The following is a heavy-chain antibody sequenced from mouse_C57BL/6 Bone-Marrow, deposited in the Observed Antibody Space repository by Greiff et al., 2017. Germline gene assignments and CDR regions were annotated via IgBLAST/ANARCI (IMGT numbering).Heavy chain of an antibody. V-gene: IGHV1-69*01. CDR1: GYTFTSYW. CDR3: ALYDYAEAWFAY. Sequence: VQLQQPGAELVMPGASVKLSCKASGYTFTSYWMHWVKQRPGQGLEWIGEIDPSDSYTNSNQKFQGKSTLTVDKSSSTAYMQLGSLTSEDSAVYYCALYDYAEAWFAYWGQGTLVTVSA. CDR2: IDPSDSYT. J-gene: IGHJ3*01. D-gene: IGHD2-4*01.